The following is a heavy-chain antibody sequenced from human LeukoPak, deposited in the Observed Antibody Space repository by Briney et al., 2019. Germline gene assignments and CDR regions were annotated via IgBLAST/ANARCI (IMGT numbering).Heavy chain of an antibody. CDR1: GYTFTIYW. V-gene: IGHV5-51*01. J-gene: IGHJ4*02. CDR2: IYPGDSDT. Sequence: GESLTISCQGSGYTFTIYWIGWVRQMPGKGLEWMGIIYPGDSDTRYSPSFQGQVIISADKSISTAYLQWRSLKASDTAMYYCARRGSSWSIDYWGQGTLVTVSS. D-gene: IGHD6-13*01. CDR3: ARRGSSWSIDY.